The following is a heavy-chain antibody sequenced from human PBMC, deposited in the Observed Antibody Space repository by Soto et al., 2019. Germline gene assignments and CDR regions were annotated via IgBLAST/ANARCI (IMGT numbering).Heavy chain of an antibody. CDR3: AATGGHYFGLDI. V-gene: IGHV1-18*01. CDR1: DHTFTYYG. CDR2: ISGYNGNT. D-gene: IGHD2-8*02. Sequence: QAQLLQSGGEVKKPGASVKVSCNSSDHTFTYYGINWVRRALGQGLEWMGWISGYNGNTKYAQKFQDRVTMSADTTTRTAYMEMRSLTSDDTAVYFCAATGGHYFGLDIWGQGTTVTVSS. J-gene: IGHJ6*02.